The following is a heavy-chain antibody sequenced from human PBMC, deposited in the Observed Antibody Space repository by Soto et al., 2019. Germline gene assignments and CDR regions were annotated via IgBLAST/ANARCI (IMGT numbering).Heavy chain of an antibody. V-gene: IGHV1-18*01. J-gene: IGHJ4*02. CDR3: ARYFTGWPPDGVDS. Sequence: QVHLVQSGPEVKKPGASVKVSCKESGFTFTSYAITWVRQAPGQGLEWMGWISAYNGNTNYAHNLRGRVTMTTDTSTSTAYMELGSLTSDDTSVYYCARYFTGWPPDGVDSWGQGTLVIVSS. CDR2: ISAYNGNT. CDR1: GFTFTSYA. D-gene: IGHD3-16*01.